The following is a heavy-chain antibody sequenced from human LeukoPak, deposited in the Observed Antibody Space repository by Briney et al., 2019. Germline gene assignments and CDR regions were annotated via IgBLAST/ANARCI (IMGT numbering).Heavy chain of an antibody. CDR1: GFTFSSYW. Sequence: GGSLRLSCAASGFTFSSYWMSWVRQGPGTGLEWVANIKEDGSEKYYVDSVKGRFTISRDNAKNSVHLQMNSLRAEDTAVYYCARDRRWGIAAAATGGPLYYYGMDVWGQGTTVTVSS. D-gene: IGHD6-13*01. CDR2: IKEDGSEK. CDR3: ARDRRWGIAAAATGGPLYYYGMDV. J-gene: IGHJ6*02. V-gene: IGHV3-7*01.